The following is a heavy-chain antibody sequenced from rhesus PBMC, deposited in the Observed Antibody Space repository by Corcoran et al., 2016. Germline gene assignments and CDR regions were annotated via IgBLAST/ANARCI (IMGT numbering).Heavy chain of an antibody. V-gene: IGHV1-200*01. J-gene: IGHJ4*01. CDR2: SNPTNCNT. D-gene: IGHD1-44*02. CDR3: VAGRYYFDY. CDR1: AYTFTSYY. Sequence: QVQLVQSGAEVRKPGTSVKLSCKTSAYTFTSYYINWVRQAPRQVFEWMGRSNPTNCNTGNAKKFQGRVTVNRDKSTTTAYMELNSLRSTDTAVYYCVAGRYYFDYWGQGVLVTVSS.